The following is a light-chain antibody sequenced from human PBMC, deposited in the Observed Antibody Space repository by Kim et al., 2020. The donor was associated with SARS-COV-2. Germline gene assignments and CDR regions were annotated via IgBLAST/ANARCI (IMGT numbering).Light chain of an antibody. V-gene: IGLV1-44*01. J-gene: IGLJ3*02. CDR2: NDN. CDR1: SSNIGGNS. Sequence: QSALTQPPSASGTPGQRVTISCFGSSSNIGGNSVNWYQQLPGTAPKLLIYNDNQWPSGVPDRFSGSKSGTSASLAISGLQSEDEADDYCAAWDDSLSGWVFGGGTQLTVL. CDR3: AAWDDSLSGWV.